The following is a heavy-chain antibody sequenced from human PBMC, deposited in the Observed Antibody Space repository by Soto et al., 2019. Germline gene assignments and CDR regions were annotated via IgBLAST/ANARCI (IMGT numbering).Heavy chain of an antibody. D-gene: IGHD2-15*01. CDR3: ARAGRTHCSGGSCYSV. Sequence: SQTLSLTCAISGDSVSSNSAAWNWIRQSPSRGLEWLGRTYYRSKWYNDYAVSVKSRITINPDTSKNQFSLQLNSVTPEDTAVYYCARAGRTHCSGGSCYSVWGQGTLVTVSS. J-gene: IGHJ4*02. CDR2: TYYRSKWYN. V-gene: IGHV6-1*01. CDR1: GDSVSSNSAA.